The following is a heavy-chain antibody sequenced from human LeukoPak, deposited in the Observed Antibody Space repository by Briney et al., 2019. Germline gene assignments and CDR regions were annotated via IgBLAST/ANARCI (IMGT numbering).Heavy chain of an antibody. CDR3: ARDLVGGYDFDY. CDR2: INPISGGK. D-gene: IGHD5-12*01. J-gene: IGHJ4*02. CDR1: GYTFTDYY. Sequence: GASVKVSCKASGYTFTDYYMHWVRQAPGQGLEWMGWINPISGGKNYAQKFQGRVTMTRDTSISTTYMELSWLRSDDTAVYYCARDLVGGYDFDYWGQGTLVTVSS. V-gene: IGHV1-2*02.